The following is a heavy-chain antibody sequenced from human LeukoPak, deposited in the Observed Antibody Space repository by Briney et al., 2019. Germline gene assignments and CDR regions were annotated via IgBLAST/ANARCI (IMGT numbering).Heavy chain of an antibody. CDR1: GFTFSSNY. Sequence: PGGSLRLSCAASGFTFSSNYMSWVREAPGEGLEWVSVIYSGGSTYYADSVKGRFTISRDNSKNTLYLQMNSLRAEDTAVYYCAKDPRYCTNGVCLSYDAFDIWGQGTMVTVSS. D-gene: IGHD2-8*01. CDR3: AKDPRYCTNGVCLSYDAFDI. CDR2: IYSGGST. J-gene: IGHJ3*02. V-gene: IGHV3-53*01.